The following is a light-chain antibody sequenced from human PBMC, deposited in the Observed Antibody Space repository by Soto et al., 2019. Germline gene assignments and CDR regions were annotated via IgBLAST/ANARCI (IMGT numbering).Light chain of an antibody. J-gene: IGKJ4*01. CDR1: QSISTS. CDR3: LQSYSTPLT. V-gene: IGKV1-39*01. CDR2: AAS. Sequence: DIQMTQSPSSLSASVGDRITITCRASQSISTSLNWYQQKPGKPPKLLIYAASTLQSGVPSRFTGSGSGTDFTLTISSLQPEDFATYYCLQSYSTPLTFGGGTKVEIK.